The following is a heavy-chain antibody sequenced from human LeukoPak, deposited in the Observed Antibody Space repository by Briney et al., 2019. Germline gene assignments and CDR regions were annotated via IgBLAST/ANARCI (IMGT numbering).Heavy chain of an antibody. V-gene: IGHV1-2*02. D-gene: IGHD6-19*01. Sequence: GASVKVSCKASGYTFSGYYIHWVRQAPGQGLEWMGWINPNSGATNYAQKFQGRVTMTRDTSMSTAYMELSRLRSDDTAVYYCANDPDSSGWYGFGDYWGQGTLVTVSS. CDR3: ANDPDSSGWYGFGDY. CDR2: INPNSGAT. J-gene: IGHJ4*02. CDR1: GYTFSGYY.